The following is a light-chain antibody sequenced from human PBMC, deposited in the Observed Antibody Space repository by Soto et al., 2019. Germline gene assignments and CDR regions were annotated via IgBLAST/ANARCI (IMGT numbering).Light chain of an antibody. CDR3: TSYTIINTVV. V-gene: IGLV2-14*03. Sequence: QSALTQPASVSGSPGQSITISCTGTSSDVGGYNYVSWYQQHPGKAPKLMIYDVDVRPSGVSNRFSGSKSGNTASLTISGPHTHDEPDYYCTSYTIINTVVFVGGTKLTVL. CDR1: SSDVGGYNY. CDR2: DVD. J-gene: IGLJ2*01.